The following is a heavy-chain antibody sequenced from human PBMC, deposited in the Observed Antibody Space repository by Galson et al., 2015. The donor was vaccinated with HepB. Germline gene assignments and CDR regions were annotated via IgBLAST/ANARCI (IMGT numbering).Heavy chain of an antibody. Sequence: LSLTCAVYGGSFSGYYWSWIRQPPGKGLEWIGEINHSGSTNYNPSLKSRVTISVDTSKNQFSLKLSSVTAADTAVYYCARWGGVLLWFGELSPPYYFDYWGQGTLVTVSS. CDR2: INHSGST. D-gene: IGHD3-10*01. CDR1: GGSFSGYY. CDR3: ARWGGVLLWFGELSPPYYFDY. V-gene: IGHV4-34*01. J-gene: IGHJ4*02.